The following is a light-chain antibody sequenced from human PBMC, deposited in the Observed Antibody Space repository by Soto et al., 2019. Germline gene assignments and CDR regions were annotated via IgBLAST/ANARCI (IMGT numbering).Light chain of an antibody. J-gene: IGLJ3*02. CDR1: SSDVGAYKY. CDR3: RNTRV. Sequence: QSALTQPASVSGSPGQSISISCTGTSSDVGAYKYVSWYQQHPGKAPKLIIFKVTNRPSGVSNRFSGSQSGNTASLTISGLQAEDEAHYTSRNTRVFGGGTKVTVL. CDR2: KVT. V-gene: IGLV2-14*01.